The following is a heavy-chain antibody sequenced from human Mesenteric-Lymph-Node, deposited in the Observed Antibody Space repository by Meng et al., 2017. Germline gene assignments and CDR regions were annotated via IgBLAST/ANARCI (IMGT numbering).Heavy chain of an antibody. Sequence: SETLSLTCTVSGYSISSGYYWGWIRQPPGKGLEWIGSIYHSGSTYYNPSLKSRVTISVDTSKNQFSLKLSSVTAADTAVYYCAREVVNYYGSGSYYDYGGGYYYGMDVWGQGTTVTVSS. D-gene: IGHD3-10*01. CDR3: AREVVNYYGSGSYYDYGGGYYYGMDV. CDR2: IYHSGST. V-gene: IGHV4-38-2*02. CDR1: GYSISSGYY. J-gene: IGHJ6*02.